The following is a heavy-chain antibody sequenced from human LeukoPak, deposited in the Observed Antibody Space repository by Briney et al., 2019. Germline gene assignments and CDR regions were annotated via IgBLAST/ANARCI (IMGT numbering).Heavy chain of an antibody. V-gene: IGHV3-21*04. Sequence: PGGSLRLSCAASGFTFSSYSINWVRQAPGKGLEWVSCVSSTSSFIYYADSVKGRFTISRDNAKNSLYLQMNSLRAEDMAVYYCARDRGVSAAGTEIGYYYYGMDVWGQGTTVTVSS. CDR3: ARDRGVSAAGTEIGYYYYGMDV. J-gene: IGHJ6*02. D-gene: IGHD6-13*01. CDR2: VSSTSSFI. CDR1: GFTFSSYS.